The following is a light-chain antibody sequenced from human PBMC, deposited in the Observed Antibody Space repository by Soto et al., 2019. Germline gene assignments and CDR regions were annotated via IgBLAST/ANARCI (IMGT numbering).Light chain of an antibody. CDR3: QQYGSSPYT. Sequence: EIVLTQSPGTLSLSPGERATLSGRASQSVSSSYLAWYQQKPGQAPGLLIYGASSRATGIPDRFSGSGSGTDFTLTISRLEPEDFAVYYCQQYGSSPYTFGQGTKLEIK. V-gene: IGKV3-20*01. CDR2: GAS. J-gene: IGKJ2*01. CDR1: QSVSSSY.